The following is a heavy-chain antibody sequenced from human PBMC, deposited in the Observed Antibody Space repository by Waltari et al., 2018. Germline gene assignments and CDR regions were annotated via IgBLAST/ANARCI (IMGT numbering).Heavy chain of an antibody. CDR1: GGSIRGKK. V-gene: IGHV4-4*07. J-gene: IGHJ4*02. D-gene: IGHD2-2*01. Sequence: QVQLQESGPRLVKPSETLSLTCTVPGGSIRGKKGRWIRQPAGKGLEWIGRIYPSGSTNYNPSLNSRVTMSADTSKNQFSLKMNFVTAADTAVYYCVRGIPGATAPDYWGQGTLVTVSS. CDR3: VRGIPGATAPDY. CDR2: IYPSGST.